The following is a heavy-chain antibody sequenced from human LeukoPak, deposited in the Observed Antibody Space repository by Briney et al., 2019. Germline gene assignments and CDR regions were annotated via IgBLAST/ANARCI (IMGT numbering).Heavy chain of an antibody. V-gene: IGHV3-23*01. CDR1: GFTFSGYA. J-gene: IGHJ6*03. CDR3: AKGVYYYDSSGYYGLERQYYYYYYMDV. Sequence: GGSLRLSCAASGFTFSGYAMSWVRQAPGKGLGWGSAISGGGGSTYYADSVKGRFTISRDNSKNTLYLQMNSLRAEDTAVYYCAKGVYYYDSSGYYGLERQYYYYYYMDVWGKGTTVTVSS. CDR2: ISGGGGST. D-gene: IGHD3-22*01.